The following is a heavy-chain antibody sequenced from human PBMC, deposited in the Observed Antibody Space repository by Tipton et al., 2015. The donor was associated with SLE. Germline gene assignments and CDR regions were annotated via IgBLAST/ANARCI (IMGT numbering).Heavy chain of an antibody. J-gene: IGHJ4*02. CDR1: GLTFSSYG. D-gene: IGHD5-24*01. Sequence: SLRLSCAASGLTFSSYGMHWVRQAPGKGLEWVAFIRYDGSNKYYADSVKGRFTISRDNAKNSLYLEMNSLRAEDTAVYSCVRSPRDGYNKYYFDSWGQGTLVTVSS. CDR3: VRSPRDGYNKYYFDS. CDR2: IRYDGSNK. V-gene: IGHV3-30*02.